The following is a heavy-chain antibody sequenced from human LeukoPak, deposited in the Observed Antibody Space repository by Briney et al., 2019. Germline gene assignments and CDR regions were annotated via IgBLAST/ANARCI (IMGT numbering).Heavy chain of an antibody. J-gene: IGHJ6*02. CDR3: ARGVGQWLVQDQPDPYYYGMDV. Sequence: PSETLSLTCTVSGGSISSYYWSWIRQPPGKGLEWIGYIYYSGSTNYNPSLKSRVTISVDTSKNQFSLKLSSVTAADTAVYCCARGVGQWLVQDQPDPYYYGMDVWGQGTTVTVSS. CDR1: GGSISSYY. V-gene: IGHV4-59*01. D-gene: IGHD6-19*01. CDR2: IYYSGST.